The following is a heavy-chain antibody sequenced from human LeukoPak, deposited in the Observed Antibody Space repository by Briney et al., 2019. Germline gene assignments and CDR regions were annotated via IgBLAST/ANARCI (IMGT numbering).Heavy chain of an antibody. J-gene: IGHJ4*02. V-gene: IGHV3-74*01. CDR1: GFSFSSNW. Sequence: GGSLRLSCAASGFSFSSNWMHWVRQAPGKGLVWVSRINYDGRSTSYADSVKGRFTVSRDNAKNTLYLQMNSLRAEDTAVYYCARDYYGSGGYYPWGQGTLVTVSS. D-gene: IGHD3-10*01. CDR2: INYDGRST. CDR3: ARDYYGSGGYYP.